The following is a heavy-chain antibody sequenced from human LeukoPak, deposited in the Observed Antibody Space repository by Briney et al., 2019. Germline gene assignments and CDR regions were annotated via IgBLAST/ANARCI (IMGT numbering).Heavy chain of an antibody. J-gene: IGHJ4*02. CDR1: GYSINGGYY. CDR3: AGKYYYDSSGYFYVDY. Sequence: AETLSLTCAASGYSINGGYYWGWIQPTPKKGLEWITSIYPPGETYYNASLKSRVTISTDTSKNPLSLQISTVTAADTAVYYCAGKYYYDSSGYFYVDYWGQGTLVTVCS. D-gene: IGHD3-22*01. CDR2: IYPPGET. V-gene: IGHV4-38-2*01.